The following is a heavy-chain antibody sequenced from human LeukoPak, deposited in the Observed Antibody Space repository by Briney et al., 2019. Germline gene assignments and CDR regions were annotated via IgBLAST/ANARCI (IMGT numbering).Heavy chain of an antibody. CDR3: ASYGDTEAHYYYYGMDV. CDR1: GGSISSGDYY. Sequence: SETLSLTCTVSGGSISSGDYYWSRIRQPPGKGLEWIGYIYYSGSTYYNPSLKSRVTISVDTSKNQFSLKLSSVTAADTAVYYCASYGDTEAHYYYYGMDVWGKGTTVTVSS. D-gene: IGHD4-17*01. J-gene: IGHJ6*04. V-gene: IGHV4-30-4*01. CDR2: IYYSGST.